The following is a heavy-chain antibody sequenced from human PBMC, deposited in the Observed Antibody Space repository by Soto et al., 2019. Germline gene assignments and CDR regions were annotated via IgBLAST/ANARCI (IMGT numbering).Heavy chain of an antibody. Sequence: QVQLVQSGAEVKKPGSSVKVSCKASGGTFSSYTISWVRQAPGQGLEWMGRIIPILGIANYAQKFQGRVTITAXXSXSXXYMELRSRSSEDTAVYYCARDPRPPRRDGYNGYDYWGQGTLVTVSS. D-gene: IGHD5-12*01. J-gene: IGHJ4*02. CDR3: ARDPRPPRRDGYNGYDY. V-gene: IGHV1-69*08. CDR2: IIPILGIA. CDR1: GGTFSSYT.